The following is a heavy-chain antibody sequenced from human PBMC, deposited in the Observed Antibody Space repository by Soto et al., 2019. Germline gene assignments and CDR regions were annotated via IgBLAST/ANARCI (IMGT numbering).Heavy chain of an antibody. CDR2: INAGNGNT. V-gene: IGHV1-3*01. CDR1: GYTFTSYA. CDR3: ARSIVVVTALDC. J-gene: IGHJ4*02. Sequence: ASVKVSCKASGYTFTSYAMHWVRQAPGQRIELMGWINAGNGNTKYSQKFQGRVTITRDTSASTAYMELSSLRSEDTAVYYCARSIVVVTALDCWGQGTLVTVSS. D-gene: IGHD2-21*02.